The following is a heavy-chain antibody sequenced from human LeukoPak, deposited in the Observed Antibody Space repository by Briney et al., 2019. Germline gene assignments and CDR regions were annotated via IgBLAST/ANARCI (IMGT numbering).Heavy chain of an antibody. CDR2: ISYDGSNK. D-gene: IGHD6-13*01. CDR3: AKDGRIAAAGTRGRQPFDY. Sequence: GGSLRLSCAASGFTFSSYGMHWVRQAPGKGLEWVVVISYDGSNKYYADSVKGRFTISRDNSKNTLYLQMNSLRAEDTAVYYCAKDGRIAAAGTRGRQPFDYWGQGALVTVSS. J-gene: IGHJ4*02. V-gene: IGHV3-30*18. CDR1: GFTFSSYG.